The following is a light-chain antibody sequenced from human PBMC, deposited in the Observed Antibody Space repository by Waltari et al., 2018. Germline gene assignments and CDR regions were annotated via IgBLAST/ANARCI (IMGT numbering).Light chain of an antibody. V-gene: IGKV3-11*01. Sequence: EVVLTQSSATLSLSPGERATLSCRASPSVSVYLAWYQQNPGQAPRLLIYDASDRATGVPARFSGSGSGTDFTLTISSLEPEDFAVYYCQQRTDRPPVTFGQGTRVEMK. CDR3: QQRTDRPPVT. CDR2: DAS. CDR1: PSVSVY. J-gene: IGKJ1*01.